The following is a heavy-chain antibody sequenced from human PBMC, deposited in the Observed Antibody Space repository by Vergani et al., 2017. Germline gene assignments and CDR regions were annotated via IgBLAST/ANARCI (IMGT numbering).Heavy chain of an antibody. CDR3: ARVHMLTGYYDAFDI. CDR2: INPSGGST. Sequence: QVQLVQSGAEVKKPGASVKVSCKASGYTFTSYYMHWVRQAPGQGLEWMGIINPSGGSTSYAQKFQGRVTMTRDTSTSTVYMELSSLRSEDTAVYYCARVHMLTGYYDAFDIWGQGTMVTVSS. D-gene: IGHD3-9*01. CDR1: GYTFTSYY. V-gene: IGHV1-46*03. J-gene: IGHJ3*02.